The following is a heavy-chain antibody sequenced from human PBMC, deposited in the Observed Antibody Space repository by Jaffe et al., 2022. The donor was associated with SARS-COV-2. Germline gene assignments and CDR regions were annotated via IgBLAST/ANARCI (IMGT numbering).Heavy chain of an antibody. Sequence: QVQLQESGPGLVKPSQTLSLTCTVSGGSISSGDYYWSWIRQPPGKGLEWIGYIYYSGSTYYNPSLKSRVTISVDTSKNQFSLKLSSVTAADTAVYYCARVHAPLEDDFWSGYYAFDYWGQGTLVTVSS. J-gene: IGHJ4*02. V-gene: IGHV4-30-4*01. CDR3: ARVHAPLEDDFWSGYYAFDY. CDR1: GGSISSGDYY. CDR2: IYYSGST. D-gene: IGHD3-3*01.